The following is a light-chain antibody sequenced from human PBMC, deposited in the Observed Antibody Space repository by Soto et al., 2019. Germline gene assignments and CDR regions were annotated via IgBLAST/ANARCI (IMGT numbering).Light chain of an antibody. CDR3: QQYGSSLYT. CDR1: QSVSSSY. J-gene: IGKJ2*01. CDR2: GAS. V-gene: IGKV3-20*01. Sequence: EIVLTQSPGTLSLSPGERATLSCRASQSVSSSYLAWYQQKPGQAPRLLIYGASSRSTGIPDRFSGSGSGTDVTLTISRLEPEDFAGYYCQQYGSSLYTFGQGTKLEIK.